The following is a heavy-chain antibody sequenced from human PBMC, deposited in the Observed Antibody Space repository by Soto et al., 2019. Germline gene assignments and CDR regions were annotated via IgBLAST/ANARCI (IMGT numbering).Heavy chain of an antibody. J-gene: IGHJ4*02. CDR2: IYYSGST. V-gene: IGHV4-59*08. Sequence: QVQLQESGPGLAKPSETLSLPCTVSGGSISTYYWSWIRQPPGKGLEWIGYIYYSGSTNYNPSLKRRVTISVDTSKNQFSLTLSSVTAADTAVYYCARGGWRHIDYWGQGTLVTVSS. CDR3: ARGGWRHIDY. D-gene: IGHD3-3*01. CDR1: GGSISTYY.